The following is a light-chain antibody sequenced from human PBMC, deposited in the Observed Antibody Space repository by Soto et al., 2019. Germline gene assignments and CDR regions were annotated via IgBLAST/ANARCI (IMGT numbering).Light chain of an antibody. CDR1: SSNIGSNT. Sequence: QSVLTQPPSASGTPGQRVTISCSGSSSNIGSNTVNWYQQLPGTAPKLLIYSNNQRPSGVPDRFSGSKSGTSASLAISGLQSEDEADYYCAAWEDSLNGRALGGGTKLTVL. CDR2: SNN. V-gene: IGLV1-44*01. CDR3: AAWEDSLNGRA. J-gene: IGLJ2*01.